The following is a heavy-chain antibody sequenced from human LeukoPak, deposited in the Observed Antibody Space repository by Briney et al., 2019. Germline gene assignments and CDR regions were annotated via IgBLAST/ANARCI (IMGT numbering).Heavy chain of an antibody. V-gene: IGHV1-46*01. D-gene: IGHD5-24*01. CDR2: INPSGGST. Sequence: GASVKASCRASGYTFTNYYMHWVRQAPGQGLEWMGIINPSGGSTTYAQKFQDRVTMARDMSTSTVYMELSSLRSEDTAVYYCARNRWLGCWGQGTLVTVPS. CDR1: GYTFTNYY. J-gene: IGHJ4*02. CDR3: ARNRWLGC.